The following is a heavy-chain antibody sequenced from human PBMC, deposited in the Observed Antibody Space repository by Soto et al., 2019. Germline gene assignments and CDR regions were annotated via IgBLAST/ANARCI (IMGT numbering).Heavy chain of an antibody. CDR3: ARDRIGNYYFDY. J-gene: IGHJ4*02. CDR1: GGTFSSYA. D-gene: IGHD1-1*01. Sequence: SVKVSCKASGGTFSSYAISWVRQAPGQGLEWMGGVIPIFGTANYAQKFQGRVTITADQSTSTAYMELSSLRSEDTSVYYCARDRIGNYYFDYWGQGTLVTVSS. V-gene: IGHV1-69*13. CDR2: VIPIFGTA.